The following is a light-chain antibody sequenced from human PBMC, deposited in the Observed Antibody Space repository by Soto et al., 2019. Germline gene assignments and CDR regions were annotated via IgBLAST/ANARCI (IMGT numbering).Light chain of an antibody. CDR1: QSLLHSNGYNY. CDR3: MQGLQSPVS. Sequence: DTVMTQSPLSLSVTPGEPASISCRSSQSLLHSNGYNYLDWYVQKPGQSPQLLIYLGSNRDSGVPERFSGSESGTDFTLKISRVEAEDVGVSYCMQGLQSPVSFGGGTKVEI. V-gene: IGKV2-28*01. CDR2: LGS. J-gene: IGKJ4*01.